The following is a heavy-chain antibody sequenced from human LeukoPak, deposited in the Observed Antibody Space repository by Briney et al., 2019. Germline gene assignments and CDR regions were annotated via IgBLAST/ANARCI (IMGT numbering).Heavy chain of an antibody. V-gene: IGHV4-4*02. CDR3: ARGGSPYDSSGYTFDY. CDR1: GGSISSSNW. D-gene: IGHD3-22*01. J-gene: IGHJ4*02. CDR2: IYHSGST. Sequence: PSETLSLTCAVSGGSISSSNWWSWVRQPPGKGLEWIGEIYHSGSTNYNPSLKSRVTISVDRSKNQFSLKLSSVTAADTAVYYCARGGSPYDSSGYTFDYWGQGTLVTASS.